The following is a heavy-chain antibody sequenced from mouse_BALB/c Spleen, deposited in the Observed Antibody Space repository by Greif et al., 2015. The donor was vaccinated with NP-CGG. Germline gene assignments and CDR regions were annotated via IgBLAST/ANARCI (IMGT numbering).Heavy chain of an antibody. CDR3: ARDYDFAY. CDR1: GYSITSDYA. D-gene: IGHD2-4*01. CDR2: ISYSGST. V-gene: IGHV3-2*02. Sequence: EVKLQESGPGLVKPSQSLSLTCTVTGYSITSDYAWNWIRQFPGNKLEWMGYISYSGSTSYNPSLKSRISITRDTSKNQFFLQLNSVTTEDTATYYCARDYDFAYWGQGTPVTVSA. J-gene: IGHJ3*01.